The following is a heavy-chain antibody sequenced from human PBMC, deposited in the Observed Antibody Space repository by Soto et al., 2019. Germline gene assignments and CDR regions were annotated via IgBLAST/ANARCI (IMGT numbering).Heavy chain of an antibody. CDR2: ISSSSSYI. V-gene: IGHV3-21*01. D-gene: IGHD6-6*01. Sequence: EVQLVESGGGLVKPGGSLRLSCAASGFTFSSYSMNWVRQAPGKGLEWVSSISSSSSYIYYADSVKGRFTLSRDNAQNSLYLQMNSLRAEDTAVYYCARDLYSSSARYFDYWGQGTLVTVSS. CDR3: ARDLYSSSARYFDY. CDR1: GFTFSSYS. J-gene: IGHJ4*02.